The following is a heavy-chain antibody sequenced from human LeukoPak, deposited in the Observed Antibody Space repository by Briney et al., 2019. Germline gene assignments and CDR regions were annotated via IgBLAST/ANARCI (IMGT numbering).Heavy chain of an antibody. D-gene: IGHD6-19*01. J-gene: IGHJ6*03. Sequence: SETLSLTCTVSGDSISSRSYYWGWTRQPPGKGLEWIGSIYYSGSTYYNPCLKSRFTISVNTSNNQFSLKLSSVTAAETAVYYCARVCGWHSVSTYYYYYYMDVWGKGTTVTVSS. V-gene: IGHV4-39*07. CDR3: ARVCGWHSVSTYYYYYYMDV. CDR1: GDSISSRSYY. CDR2: IYYSGST.